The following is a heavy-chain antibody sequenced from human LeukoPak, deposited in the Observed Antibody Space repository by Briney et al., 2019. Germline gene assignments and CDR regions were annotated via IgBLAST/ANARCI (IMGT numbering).Heavy chain of an antibody. CDR1: GYTFTSYY. J-gene: IGHJ5*02. Sequence: GAAVKVSCMASGYTFTSYYMHWVRQAPGQGLEWMGIINPSGGSTSYAQKFQGRVTMTRDTSTSTVYMELSSLRSEDTAVYYCARDRGQLVPHNWFDPWGQGTLVTVSS. CDR2: INPSGGST. CDR3: ARDRGQLVPHNWFDP. V-gene: IGHV1-46*01. D-gene: IGHD6-6*01.